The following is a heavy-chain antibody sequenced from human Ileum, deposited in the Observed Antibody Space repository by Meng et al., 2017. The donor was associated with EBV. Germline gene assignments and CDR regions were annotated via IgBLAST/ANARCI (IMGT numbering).Heavy chain of an antibody. CDR1: GDSISSNNW. Sequence: QMQGPVRGWVSPTATLYCTFAVSGDSISSNNWWSGGRQPPGKGLEWIGEIYHSGSTHYNPSFKSRVTMSVDKSKNQISLNLSSVTAADTAVYYCASGRDYAWHSWGRGTLVTVSS. CDR3: ASGRDYAWHS. D-gene: IGHD4-17*01. V-gene: IGHV4-4*02. J-gene: IGHJ4*02. CDR2: IYHSGST.